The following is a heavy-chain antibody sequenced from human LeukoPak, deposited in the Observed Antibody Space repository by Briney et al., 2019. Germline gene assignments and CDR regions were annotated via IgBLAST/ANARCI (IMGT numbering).Heavy chain of an antibody. CDR2: IYSGGNT. CDR1: GFTVRSNY. CDR3: ARESDTHDYGDLNLDY. Sequence: PGGSLRLSCAASGFTVRSNYMSWVRQAPGKGLEWVSVIYSGGNTDYADSVKGRFTISRDQSKNTLYLQMNSLRAEDTAVYYCARESDTHDYGDLNLDYWGQGTLVTVSS. V-gene: IGHV3-66*01. J-gene: IGHJ4*02. D-gene: IGHD4-17*01.